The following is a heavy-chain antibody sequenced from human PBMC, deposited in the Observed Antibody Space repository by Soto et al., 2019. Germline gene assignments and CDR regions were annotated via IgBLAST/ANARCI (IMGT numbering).Heavy chain of an antibody. D-gene: IGHD6-13*01. J-gene: IGHJ3*02. CDR3: ARAGTSRDAFDI. Sequence: ASVEVSCKASGYTFTGYYLHWVRQAPGQGLEWMGWINPKSGGSKFAQRFQGRVTMTRGTSISTAHMELSRLRSDDTAVYYCARAGTSRDAFDIWGQGTMVTVSS. V-gene: IGHV1-2*02. CDR1: GYTFTGYY. CDR2: INPKSGGS.